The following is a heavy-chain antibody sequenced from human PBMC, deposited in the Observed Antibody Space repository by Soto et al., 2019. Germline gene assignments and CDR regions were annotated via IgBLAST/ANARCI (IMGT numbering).Heavy chain of an antibody. CDR2: ISAYNGNT. Sequence: ASVKVSCKASGYTFTSYGISWVRQAPGHGLEWMGWISAYNGNTNYAQKLQGRVTMTTDTSTSTAYMELRSLRSDDTAVYYCVRGVAAADLFQHWGQGTLVTVSS. CDR3: VRGVAAADLFQH. D-gene: IGHD6-13*01. V-gene: IGHV1-18*01. CDR1: GYTFTSYG. J-gene: IGHJ1*01.